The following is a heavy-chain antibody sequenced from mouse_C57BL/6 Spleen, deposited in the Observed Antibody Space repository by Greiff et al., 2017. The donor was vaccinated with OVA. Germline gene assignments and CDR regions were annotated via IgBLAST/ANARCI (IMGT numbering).Heavy chain of an antibody. CDR3: ARDYKAFLAMDY. CDR1: GYTFTSYW. Sequence: VQLQQPGAELVKPGASVKMSCKASGYTFTSYWITWVKQRPGQGLEWIGDIYPGSGSTNYNEKFKGKATLTADKSSSTAYMQLSSLTSEDSAVYFCARDYKAFLAMDYWGQGTSVTVSS. D-gene: IGHD2-12*01. CDR2: IYPGSGST. J-gene: IGHJ4*01. V-gene: IGHV1-55*01.